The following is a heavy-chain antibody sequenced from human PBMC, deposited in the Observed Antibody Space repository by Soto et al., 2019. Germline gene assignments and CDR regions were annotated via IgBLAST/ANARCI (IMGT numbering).Heavy chain of an antibody. CDR2: TYYRSKWYK. V-gene: IGHV6-1*01. CDR3: AKSGPGAYIDY. CDR1: GDSVSSNSAA. Sequence: SQTLSLTCAISGDSVSSNSAAWNWIRQSPSRGLEWMGRTYYRSKWYKGYAVAVESGINVKPVTARNQFSLQLNSVTPEDTAVDYCAKSGPGAYIDYWGQGTLVTVSS. D-gene: IGHD3-16*01. J-gene: IGHJ4*02.